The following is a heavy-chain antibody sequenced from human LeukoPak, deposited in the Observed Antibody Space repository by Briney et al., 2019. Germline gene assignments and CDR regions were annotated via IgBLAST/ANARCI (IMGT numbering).Heavy chain of an antibody. CDR2: ISAYNGNT. V-gene: IGHV1-18*01. D-gene: IGHD4-17*01. J-gene: IGHJ6*03. CDR3: AKHKYDDLNYNYNMDV. CDR1: GYTFTSYG. Sequence: GASVKVSCKASGYTFTSYGISWVRQAPGQGLEWMGWISAYNGNTNYAQKLQGRVTMTTDTSTSTAYMELRSLRSDDTAVYYCAKHKYDDLNYNYNMDVWGKGTTVTISS.